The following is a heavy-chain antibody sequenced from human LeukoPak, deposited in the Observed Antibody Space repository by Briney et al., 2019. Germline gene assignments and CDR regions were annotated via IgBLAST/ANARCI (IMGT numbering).Heavy chain of an antibody. D-gene: IGHD3-10*01. V-gene: IGHV3-23*01. CDR2: ISGSGGST. CDR3: ASSLERDFWFGELLQQPPPITSPPNY. J-gene: IGHJ4*02. CDR1: GFTFSSYA. Sequence: RAGGSLRLSCAASGFTFSSYAMSWVRQAPGKGLEWVSAISGSGGSTYYADSVKGRFTISRDNSKNTLYLQMNSLRAEDTAVYYCASSLERDFWFGELLQQPPPITSPPNYWGQGTLVTVSS.